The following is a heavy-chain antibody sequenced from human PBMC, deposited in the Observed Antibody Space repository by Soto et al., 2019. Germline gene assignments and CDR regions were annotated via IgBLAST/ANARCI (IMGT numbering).Heavy chain of an antibody. Sequence: QVQLVQSGAEVKKPGSSVKVSCEASGGTFSSYAISWVRQAPGQGLEWMGGIIPIFGTANYAQKFQGRVTITADESTSTAYMELSSLRSEDTAVYYCARVPTYVSTSGYYFDYWGQGTLVTVSS. CDR1: GGTFSSYA. J-gene: IGHJ4*02. D-gene: IGHD2-2*01. V-gene: IGHV1-69*01. CDR2: IIPIFGTA. CDR3: ARVPTYVSTSGYYFDY.